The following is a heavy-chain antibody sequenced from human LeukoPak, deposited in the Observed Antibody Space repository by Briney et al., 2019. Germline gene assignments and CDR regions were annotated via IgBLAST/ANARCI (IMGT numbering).Heavy chain of an antibody. CDR3: ATTTMRGDAFDI. J-gene: IGHJ3*02. Sequence: SVKVSCRASGGTFSSYTISWVRQAPGQGLEWMGRIIPILGIANYAQKFQGRVTITTDKSTSTAYMELSSLRSEDTAVYYCATTTMRGDAFDIWGQGTMVTVSS. CDR1: GGTFSSYT. CDR2: IIPILGIA. D-gene: IGHD1-26*01. V-gene: IGHV1-69*02.